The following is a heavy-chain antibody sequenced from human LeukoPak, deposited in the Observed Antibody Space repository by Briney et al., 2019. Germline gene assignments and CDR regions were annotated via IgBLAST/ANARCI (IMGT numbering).Heavy chain of an antibody. Sequence: GGSLRLSCVASGFTFSSYEMNWVRQAPGKGLEWVSVISGSSDSTYYADSVKGRFTISRDNSKNTLYLQMNSLRAEDTALYYCAREVGQFDYWGQGTLVTVSS. CDR2: ISGSSDST. D-gene: IGHD2-2*01. J-gene: IGHJ4*02. CDR3: AREVGQFDY. V-gene: IGHV3-23*01. CDR1: GFTFSSYE.